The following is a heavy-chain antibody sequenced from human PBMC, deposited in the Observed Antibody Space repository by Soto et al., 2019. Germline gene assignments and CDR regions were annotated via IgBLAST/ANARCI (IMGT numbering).Heavy chain of an antibody. D-gene: IGHD3-16*01. CDR3: ARGRKSSYDYVWGSYFFYFDY. V-gene: IGHV4-59*01. Sequence: SETLSLTCTVSGGSISSYYWSWIRQPPGKGLEWIGYIYYSGSTNYNPSLKSRVTISVDTSKNQFSLKLSSVTAADTAVYYCARGRKSSYDYVWGSYFFYFDYWGQGTLVTVSS. J-gene: IGHJ4*02. CDR2: IYYSGST. CDR1: GGSISSYY.